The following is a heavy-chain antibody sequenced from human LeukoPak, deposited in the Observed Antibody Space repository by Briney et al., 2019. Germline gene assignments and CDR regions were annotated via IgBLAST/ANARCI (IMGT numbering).Heavy chain of an antibody. CDR1: GGSISSYY. Sequence: SETLSLTCTVSGGSISSYYWSWIRQPPGKGLEWIGYIYYSGSTNYNPSLKSRVTISVDTSKNQFSLKLSSVTAADTAVYYCARATYYYDSSGYPGAFDIWGQGTMVTVSS. J-gene: IGHJ3*02. CDR3: ARATYYYDSSGYPGAFDI. D-gene: IGHD3-22*01. V-gene: IGHV4-59*08. CDR2: IYYSGST.